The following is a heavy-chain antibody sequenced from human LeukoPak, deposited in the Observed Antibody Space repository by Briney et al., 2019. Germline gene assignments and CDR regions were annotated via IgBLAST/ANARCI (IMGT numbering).Heavy chain of an antibody. CDR2: IIPIFGTA. V-gene: IGHV1-69*13. CDR1: GGTFSSYA. D-gene: IGHD4-11*01. J-gene: IGHJ6*03. CDR3: ARNTATTTVTIGYYYYYMDV. Sequence: SVKVSCKASGGTFSSYAISWVRQAPGQGLEWMGGIIPIFGTANYAQKFQGRVTITADESTSTAYMELSSLRSEDTAVYYCARNTATTTVTIGYYYYYMDVWGKGTTVTVSS.